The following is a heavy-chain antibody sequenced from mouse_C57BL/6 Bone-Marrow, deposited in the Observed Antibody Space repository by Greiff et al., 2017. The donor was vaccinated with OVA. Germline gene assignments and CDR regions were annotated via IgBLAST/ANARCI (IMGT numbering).Heavy chain of an antibody. V-gene: IGHV1-64*01. J-gene: IGHJ3*01. D-gene: IGHD1-1*01. CDR1: GYTFTSYW. CDR3: ARGRYCGSSYGAY. CDR2: IHPNSGST. Sequence: QVQLQQPGAELVKPGASVKLSCKASGYTFTSYWMHWVKQRPGQGLEWIGMIHPNSGSTNYNEKFKSKATLTVDKSSSTAYMQLSSLTSEDSAVYYCARGRYCGSSYGAYWGQGTLVTVSA.